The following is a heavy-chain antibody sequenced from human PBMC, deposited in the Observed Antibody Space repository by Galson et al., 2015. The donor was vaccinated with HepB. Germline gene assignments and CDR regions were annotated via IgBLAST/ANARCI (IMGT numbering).Heavy chain of an antibody. CDR3: ARDEASAFDI. Sequence: SVKVSCKASGGTFSSYAISWGRQAPGQGLEWMGRIIPILGMANYAQKFQGRVTITADKSTSTAYMELSSLRSEDTAVYYCARDEASAFDISGPGTMVAVSS. V-gene: IGHV1-69*04. J-gene: IGHJ3*02. CDR1: GGTFSSYA. CDR2: IIPILGMA.